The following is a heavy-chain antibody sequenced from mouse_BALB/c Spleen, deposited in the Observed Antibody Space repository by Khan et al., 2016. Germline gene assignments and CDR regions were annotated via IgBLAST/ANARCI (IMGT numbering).Heavy chain of an antibody. CDR2: THYSGDT. CDR1: GYSITSGYS. Sequence: EVQLVESGPDLVKPSQSLSLTCTVTGYSITSGYSWHWIRQFPGNKLEWMGYTHYSGDTNYAQHLKNRISFSRDTSKKQFYLQLNAVTTEYSATNCCARPYGNFDYWGQGTTLTVSS. J-gene: IGHJ2*01. CDR3: ARPYGNFDY. V-gene: IGHV3-1*02. D-gene: IGHD2-10*02.